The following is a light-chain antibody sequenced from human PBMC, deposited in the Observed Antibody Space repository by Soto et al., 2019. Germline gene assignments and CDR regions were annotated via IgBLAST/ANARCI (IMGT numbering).Light chain of an antibody. V-gene: IGKV3-20*01. CDR1: QSVSSSY. J-gene: IGKJ1*01. CDR3: QQFDSSSWT. Sequence: EIVLTQSPDTQSLSPGERATLSCRASQSVSSSYLAWYQQKPGQAPRLLIYGTSSRATGIPDRFSGSGSGTDFTLTISRLEPEDFAVYYCQQFDSSSWTFGQGTKVEIK. CDR2: GTS.